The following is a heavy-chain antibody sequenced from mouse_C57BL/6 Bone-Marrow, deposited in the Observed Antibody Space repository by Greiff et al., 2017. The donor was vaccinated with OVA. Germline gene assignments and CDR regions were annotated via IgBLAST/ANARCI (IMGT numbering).Heavy chain of an antibody. J-gene: IGHJ2*01. CDR3: TSYYYEGY. D-gene: IGHD1-1*01. CDR1: GFAFSSSW. CDR2: ICPGDGDT. V-gene: IGHV1-82*01. Sequence: HVQLQQSGPELVKPGASVKISCKASGFAFSSSWMNWVKQRPGKGLEWIGRICPGDGDTNYNGKFKGKATLTKDKSSSTASMQLSSLTSEDSAVYFGTSYYYEGYWGQGTTLTVSS.